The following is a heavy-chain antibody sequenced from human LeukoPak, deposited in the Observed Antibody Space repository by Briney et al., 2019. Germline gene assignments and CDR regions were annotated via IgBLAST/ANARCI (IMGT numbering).Heavy chain of an antibody. CDR2: ISSSGSTI. CDR3: ARDRVEYSSSSDAFDI. Sequence: GGSLRLSCAASGFTFSDYYMSWIRQAPGKGLEWVSYISSSGSTIYYADSVKGRFTISGDNAKNSLYLQMNSLRAEDTAVYYCARDRVEYSSSSDAFDIWCQGTMVTVSS. J-gene: IGHJ3*02. CDR1: GFTFSDYY. D-gene: IGHD6-6*01. V-gene: IGHV3-11*01.